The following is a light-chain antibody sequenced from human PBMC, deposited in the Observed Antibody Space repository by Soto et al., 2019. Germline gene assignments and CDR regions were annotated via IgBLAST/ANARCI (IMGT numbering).Light chain of an antibody. CDR1: SSDVGSRNL. CDR2: EAS. V-gene: IGLV2-23*01. Sequence: SALTQPASVSGSPGQSITISCTGTSSDVGSRNLVSWYQQYPGKAPKLIIFEASKRPSGVSNRFSGSKSGSTASLTISGLQAEDEADYYCCSHAGSSNYVFGTGTKATVL. J-gene: IGLJ1*01. CDR3: CSHAGSSNYV.